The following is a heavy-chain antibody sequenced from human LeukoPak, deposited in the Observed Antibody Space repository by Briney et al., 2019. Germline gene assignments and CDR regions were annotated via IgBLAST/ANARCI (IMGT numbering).Heavy chain of an antibody. D-gene: IGHD1-26*01. CDR2: IREDGTIT. J-gene: IGHJ4*02. Sequence: PGGSLRLSCAASGFTFSSYWMHWVRQVPGKGLVWVSRIREDGTITNYEDSVKGRFTIFRDNARNTLYLQMHSLRAEDTAIYYCARNFVGTSTSDFDSWGLGTQVTVSS. V-gene: IGHV3-74*01. CDR3: ARNFVGTSTSDFDS. CDR1: GFTFSSYW.